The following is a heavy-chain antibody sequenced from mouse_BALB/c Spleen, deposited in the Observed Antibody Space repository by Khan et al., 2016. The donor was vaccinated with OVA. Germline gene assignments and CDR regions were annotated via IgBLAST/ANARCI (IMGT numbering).Heavy chain of an antibody. Sequence: VQLQQSGADLARPGASVRMSCKASGYTFTSNTMHWVKQRPGQGLEWIGYINPRSGYTNYNQNFKDKATLTADKSSSTADMQLSSLTSEDSAVYYWARRTTGYTMDYWGQGTSVTVSS. CDR3: ARRTTGYTMDY. CDR2: INPRSGYT. V-gene: IGHV1-4*01. J-gene: IGHJ4*01. D-gene: IGHD2-14*01. CDR1: GYTFTSNT.